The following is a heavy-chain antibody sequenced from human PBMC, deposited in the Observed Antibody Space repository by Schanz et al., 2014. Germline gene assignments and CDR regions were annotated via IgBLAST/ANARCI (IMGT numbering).Heavy chain of an antibody. D-gene: IGHD4-17*01. J-gene: IGHJ3*02. V-gene: IGHV3-64*04. CDR3: ARKMKLGVYGGKGHDSLDI. CDR2: ISHDGYST. Sequence: VQLVESGGGLVQPGGSLRLSCSASGFTFSIYAMHWVRQAPGKGLEYVSAISHDGYSTYYADSVKGRFTISRDNSKNTLYLQMNTLRAEDTAVYYCARKMKLGVYGGKGHDSLDIWGQWTMVTVSS. CDR1: GFTFSIYA.